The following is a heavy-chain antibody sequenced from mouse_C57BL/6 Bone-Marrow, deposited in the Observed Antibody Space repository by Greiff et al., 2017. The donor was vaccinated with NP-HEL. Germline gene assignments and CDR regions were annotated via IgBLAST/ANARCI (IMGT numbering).Heavy chain of an antibody. CDR2: ISYDGSN. CDR1: GYSITSGYY. J-gene: IGHJ3*01. D-gene: IGHD4-1*01. CDR3: ARDELTGTIAY. V-gene: IGHV3-6*01. Sequence: EVQLQQSGPGLVKPSQSLSLTCSVTGYSITSGYYWNWIRQFPGNKLEWMGYISYDGSNNYNPSLKNRISITRDTSKNQFFLKLNSVTTEDTATYYCARDELTGTIAYWGQGTLVTVSA.